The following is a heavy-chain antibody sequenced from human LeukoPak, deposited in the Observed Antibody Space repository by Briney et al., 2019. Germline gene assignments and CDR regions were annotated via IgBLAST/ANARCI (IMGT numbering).Heavy chain of an antibody. Sequence: SETLSLTCSVSGGSISSGGYSWSWIRQPPGKGLEWIGYIYHSGSTYYNPSLKSRVTISVDRSKNQFSLKLSSVTAADTAVYYCARAGGFLGMEGSHYFDYWGQGTLVTVSS. CDR3: ARAGGFLGMEGSHYFDY. V-gene: IGHV4-30-2*01. CDR2: IYHSGST. D-gene: IGHD7-27*01. J-gene: IGHJ4*02. CDR1: GGSISSGGYS.